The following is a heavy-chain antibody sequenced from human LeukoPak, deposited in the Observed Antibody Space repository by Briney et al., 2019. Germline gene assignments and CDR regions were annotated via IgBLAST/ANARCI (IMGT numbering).Heavy chain of an antibody. J-gene: IGHJ4*02. D-gene: IGHD6-19*01. V-gene: IGHV3-7*01. CDR1: GLAFSTNS. CDR3: ARGLVGYSSGWFDY. Sequence: PGGSLRLSCVVSGLAFSTNSMSWVRQAPGKGLEWVANIKQDGSEKYYVDSVKGRFTISRDNAKKSLYLQMNSLRAEDTAVFYCARGLVGYSSGWFDYWGQGTLVPVSS. CDR2: IKQDGSEK.